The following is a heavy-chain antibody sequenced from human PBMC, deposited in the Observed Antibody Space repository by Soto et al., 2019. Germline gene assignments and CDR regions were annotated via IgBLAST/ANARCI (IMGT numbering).Heavy chain of an antibody. J-gene: IGHJ4*02. D-gene: IGHD1-26*01. CDR1: GFTFSSYA. CDR3: ARASLWELLPAYFDY. Sequence: EVQLVESGGNLVQPGGSLRLSCAASGFTFSSYAIHWVRQAPGKGLEYVSSISSSGDSTYYANSVRGRFTISRDNSMNTLYLQMGSLRAEDMAVYYCARASLWELLPAYFDYWGQGTLVTVSS. V-gene: IGHV3-64*01. CDR2: ISSSGDST.